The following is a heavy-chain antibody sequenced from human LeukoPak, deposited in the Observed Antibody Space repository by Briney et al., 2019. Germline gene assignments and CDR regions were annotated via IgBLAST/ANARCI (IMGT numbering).Heavy chain of an antibody. CDR3: ARDMSLWFGELGRIDF. V-gene: IGHV3-64*01. CDR2: ISSNGGST. J-gene: IGHJ4*02. D-gene: IGHD3-10*01. Sequence: PGGSLRLSCAASGFTFRSYVMHWVRQAPGKGLEYVSAISSNGGSTHYANSVKGRFTISRDNSKNTLYLQMNSLRAEDTAVYYCARDMSLWFGELGRIDFWGQGTLVTVSS. CDR1: GFTFRSYV.